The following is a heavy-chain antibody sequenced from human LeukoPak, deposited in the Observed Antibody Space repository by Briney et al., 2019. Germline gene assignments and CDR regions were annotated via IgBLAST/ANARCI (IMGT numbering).Heavy chain of an antibody. J-gene: IGHJ4*02. Sequence: SETLSLTCTVSGGSISSSSYYWGWVRPPPGKGLGWVGSIYYSGSTYYNPSLKSRVTISVDTSKNQFSLKLSSVTAADTAVYYCARGSVLYGGNYYWGQGTLVTVSS. CDR3: ARGSVLYGGNYY. CDR1: GGSISSSSYY. V-gene: IGHV4-39*07. CDR2: IYYSGST. D-gene: IGHD4-23*01.